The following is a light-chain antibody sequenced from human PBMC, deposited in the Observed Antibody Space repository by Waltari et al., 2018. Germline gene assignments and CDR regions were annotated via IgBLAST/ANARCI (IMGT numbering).Light chain of an antibody. J-gene: IGLJ2*01. V-gene: IGLV3-21*02. CDR2: DDN. CDR1: NVGGRL. Sequence: SYVLTQPPSVSVAPGQTATITCGGNNVGGRLVQWYQQRPGQPPVLVIYDDNNRPSGSPDRVSGATSRNTATLTISRVEAGDEADYYCQVWDTSSDHAVVIGGGTKVTVL. CDR3: QVWDTSSDHAVV.